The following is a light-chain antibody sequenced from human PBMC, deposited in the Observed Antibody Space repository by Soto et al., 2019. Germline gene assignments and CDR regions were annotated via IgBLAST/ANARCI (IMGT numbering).Light chain of an antibody. CDR3: QQYSSYSPT. J-gene: IGKJ1*01. Sequence: DIQMTQSRSTLSASVGDRVTITCLASQSISSWLAWYQQKQGKAPKIMIYKASSLESGVPSRFSGSGSGTEGTITISSLKTDDGATYYCQQYSSYSPTFGQGTKVDIK. CDR1: QSISSW. CDR2: KAS. V-gene: IGKV1-5*03.